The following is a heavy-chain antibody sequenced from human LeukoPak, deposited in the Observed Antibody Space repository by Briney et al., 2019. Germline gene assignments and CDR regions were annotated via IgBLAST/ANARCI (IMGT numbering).Heavy chain of an antibody. CDR3: AREEYYYDSSGDFFDY. CDR1: GGSISSGSYY. CDR2: IYTSGST. J-gene: IGHJ4*02. Sequence: SETLSLTCTVSGGSISSGSYYWSWIRQPAGKGLGWIGRIYTSGSTNYNPSLKSRVTISVDTSKNQFSLKLSSVTAADTAVYYCAREEYYYDSSGDFFDYWGQGTLVTVSS. V-gene: IGHV4-61*02. D-gene: IGHD3-22*01.